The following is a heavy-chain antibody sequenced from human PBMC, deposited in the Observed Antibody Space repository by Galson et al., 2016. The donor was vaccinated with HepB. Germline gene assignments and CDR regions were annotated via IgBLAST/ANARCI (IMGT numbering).Heavy chain of an antibody. CDR3: ARVYRVATHYYDRSGMDY. Sequence: SVKVSCKASGGAFSSYGISWVRQAPGQGLEWMGAIMPIFGTTNYAQKFQDRVAITADKSTSTVYMELSSLRSEDTAVFYCARVYRVATHYYDRSGMDYWGQGTLVTFSS. J-gene: IGHJ4*02. CDR2: IMPIFGTT. CDR1: GGAFSSYG. D-gene: IGHD3-22*01. V-gene: IGHV1-69*06.